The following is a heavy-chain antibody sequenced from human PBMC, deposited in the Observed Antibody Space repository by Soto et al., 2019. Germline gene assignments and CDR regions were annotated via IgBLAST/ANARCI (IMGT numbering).Heavy chain of an antibody. J-gene: IGHJ4*02. CDR3: ARGKFTSFDY. CDR2: TLYRSRWYN. CDR1: GDNVSTNSDA. D-gene: IGHD1-1*01. V-gene: IGHV6-1*01. Sequence: QSQTLSLTCVISGDNVSTNSDAWNWIRQSPSRGLEWLGRTLYRSRWYNEYAASVESRLTINPDTSKNQFSLHLNSVTPEDTAVYYCARGKFTSFDYWGQGTLVTVSS.